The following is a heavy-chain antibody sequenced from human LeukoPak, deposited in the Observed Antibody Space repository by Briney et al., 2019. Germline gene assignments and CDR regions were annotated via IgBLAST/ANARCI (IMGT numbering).Heavy chain of an antibody. V-gene: IGHV4-34*01. CDR1: GGSFSGYY. CDR3: ARARYCSSTSCTDAFDI. Sequence: SETLSLTCAVYGGSFSGYYWSWIRQPPGKGLEWLGEINHSGSTNYNPPLKSRVTISVDTSKNQFSLKLSSVTAADTAVYYCARARYCSSTSCTDAFDIWGQGTMVSVSS. D-gene: IGHD2-2*01. CDR2: INHSGST. J-gene: IGHJ3*02.